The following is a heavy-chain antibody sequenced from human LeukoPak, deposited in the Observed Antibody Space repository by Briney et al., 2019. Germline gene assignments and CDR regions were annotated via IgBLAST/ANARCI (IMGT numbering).Heavy chain of an antibody. V-gene: IGHV1-2*02. CDR1: GYTFTGYY. CDR2: INPKSGGT. J-gene: IGHJ4*02. D-gene: IGHD3-22*01. Sequence: ASVKVSCKASGYTFTGYYMHWVRQAPGQGLEWMGWINPKSGGTNYAQKFQGRVTMTRDTSISTAYMELSRLRSDDTAVYYCASTDFYYYDSSGLDYWGQGTLVTVSS. CDR3: ASTDFYYYDSSGLDY.